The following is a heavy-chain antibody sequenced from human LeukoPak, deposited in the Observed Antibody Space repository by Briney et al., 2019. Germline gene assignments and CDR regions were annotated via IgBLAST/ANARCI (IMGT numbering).Heavy chain of an antibody. D-gene: IGHD3-22*01. CDR1: GYTFTSYD. CDR2: MNPNSGNT. CDR3: ARVRDHRGPHYYYDSSGSPDY. Sequence: ASVTVSCKASGYTFTSYDINWVRQAPGQGLEWMGWMNPNSGNTDYAQKFQGRVTMTRNTSISTAYMELSSLRSEDTAVYYCARVRDHRGPHYYYDSSGSPDYWGQGTLVTVSS. V-gene: IGHV1-8*01. J-gene: IGHJ4*02.